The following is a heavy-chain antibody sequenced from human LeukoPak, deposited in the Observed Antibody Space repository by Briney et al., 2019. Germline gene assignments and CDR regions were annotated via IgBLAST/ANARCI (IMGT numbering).Heavy chain of an antibody. D-gene: IGHD3-10*01. CDR2: INTNTGNP. J-gene: IGHJ5*02. CDR1: GYTFTSYA. V-gene: IGHV7-4-1*02. CDR3: ARGRRFGELSWFDP. Sequence: ASVRVSCKASGYTFTSYAMNWVRQAPGQGLEWMGWINTNTGNPTYAQGFTGRFVFSLDTSVSTAYLQISSLKAEDTAVYYCARGRRFGELSWFDPWGQGTLVTVSS.